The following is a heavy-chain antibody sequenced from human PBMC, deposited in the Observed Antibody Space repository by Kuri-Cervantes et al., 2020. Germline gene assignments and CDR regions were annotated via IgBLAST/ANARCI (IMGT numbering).Heavy chain of an antibody. CDR2: IRYDGSNK. CDR3: AKDYDYYGSGGYPSH. V-gene: IGHV3-30*02. J-gene: IGHJ4*02. D-gene: IGHD3-22*01. CDR1: GFTFSSYG. Sequence: GESLKISCAASGFTFSSYGMHWVRQAPGKGLEWVAFIRYDGSNKYYADSVEGRFTISRDNSKNTLYLQMNGLRVEDTAVYYCAKDYDYYGSGGYPSHWGQGTLVTVSS.